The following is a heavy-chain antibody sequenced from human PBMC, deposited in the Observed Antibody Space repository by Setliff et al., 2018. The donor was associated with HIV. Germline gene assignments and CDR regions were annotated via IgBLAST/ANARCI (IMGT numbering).Heavy chain of an antibody. CDR1: GGSFSGYY. D-gene: IGHD3-3*01. CDR3: TRGPEGVAGGDY. V-gene: IGHV4-59*01. J-gene: IGHJ4*02. CDR2: IYYSGST. Sequence: PSETLSLTCAVYGGSFSGYYWSWIRQPPGKGLEWIGYIYYSGSTNYNPSFKSRVTISVDRSKSQFSLKLSSVTAADTAIYYCTRGPEGVAGGDYWGQGILVTVSS.